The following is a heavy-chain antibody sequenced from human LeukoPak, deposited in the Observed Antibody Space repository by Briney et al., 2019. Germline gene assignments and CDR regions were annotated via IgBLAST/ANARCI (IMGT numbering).Heavy chain of an antibody. CDR2: ISAYNGNT. CDR3: ARERVIVGDNAFDI. V-gene: IGHV1-18*01. J-gene: IGHJ3*02. CDR1: GYTFTSYS. D-gene: IGHD1-26*01. Sequence: ASVKVSCKASGYTFTSYSISWVRQAPGQGLEWMGWISAYNGNTNYAQKLQGRVTMTTDTSTSTAYMELRSLRSDDTAVYYCARERVIVGDNAFDIWGQGTMVTVSS.